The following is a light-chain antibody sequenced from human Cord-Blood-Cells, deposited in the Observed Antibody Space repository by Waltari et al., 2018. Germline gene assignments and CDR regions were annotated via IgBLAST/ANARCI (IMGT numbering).Light chain of an antibody. J-gene: IGLJ3*02. V-gene: IGLV1-47*01. Sequence: QSVLTQPPSASGTPGQRVTIPCSGSSSNIGSNYVYWYQQLPGTAPKLLIYRNNQRPSGVPDRFSGSGSGTDFTLTISSLQAEDVAVYYCQQYYSTPWTFGQGTK. CDR3: QQYYSTPWT. CDR2: RNN. CDR1: SSNIGSNY.